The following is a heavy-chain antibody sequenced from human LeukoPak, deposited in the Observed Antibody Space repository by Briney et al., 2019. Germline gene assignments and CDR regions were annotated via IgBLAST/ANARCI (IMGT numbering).Heavy chain of an antibody. Sequence: PSETLSLTCTVSGYSISSGYYWGWIRQPPGKGLEWIGSIYHSGSTYYNPSLKSRVTISVDTSKNQFSLKLSSVTAADTAVYYCARREGLAYYDFWSGPTQPDYWGQGTLVTVSS. CDR1: GYSISSGYY. V-gene: IGHV4-38-2*02. J-gene: IGHJ4*02. CDR2: IYHSGST. D-gene: IGHD3-3*01. CDR3: ARREGLAYYDFWSGPTQPDY.